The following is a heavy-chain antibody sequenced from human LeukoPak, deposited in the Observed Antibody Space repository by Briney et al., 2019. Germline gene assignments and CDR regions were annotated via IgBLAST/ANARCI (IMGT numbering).Heavy chain of an antibody. J-gene: IGHJ6*02. CDR3: AKDLRYYYYYGMDV. Sequence: GGSLRLSCAASGFTFDDYAIHWVRQAPGKGLEWVSGISWNSGSIGYADSVKGRFTISRDNAKNSLFLQMNSLRAEDTALYYCAKDLRYYYYYGMDVWGQGTTVTVSS. CDR1: GFTFDDYA. V-gene: IGHV3-9*01. CDR2: ISWNSGSI.